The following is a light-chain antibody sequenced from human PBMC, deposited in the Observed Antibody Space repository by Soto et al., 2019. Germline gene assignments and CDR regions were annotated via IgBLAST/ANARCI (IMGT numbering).Light chain of an antibody. J-gene: IGLJ1*01. Sequence: QSALTQSPSASGSPGQSVTISCTGTSSDIGGYNSVSWYQQHPGKAPKVMIYDVSKRPSGVPDRFSGSKSGNTASLTISGLQAEDEAIYYCCAYADTFYVFGTGTKVTVL. CDR3: CAYADTFYV. V-gene: IGLV2-8*01. CDR2: DVS. CDR1: SSDIGGYNS.